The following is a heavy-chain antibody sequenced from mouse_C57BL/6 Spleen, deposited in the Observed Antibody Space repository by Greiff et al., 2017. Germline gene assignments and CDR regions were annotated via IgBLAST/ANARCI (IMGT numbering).Heavy chain of an antibody. CDR2: IWSGGST. J-gene: IGHJ4*01. D-gene: IGHD2-4*01. V-gene: IGHV2-2*01. CDR1: GFSLTSYG. CDR3: ARTGYDYPYYAMDY. Sequence: QVQLKESGPGLVQPSQSLSITCTVSGFSLTSYGVHWVRQSPGKGLEWLGVIWSGGSTDYNAAFISRLSISKDNSKSQVFFKMNSLQADDTAIYYCARTGYDYPYYAMDYWGQGTSVTVSS.